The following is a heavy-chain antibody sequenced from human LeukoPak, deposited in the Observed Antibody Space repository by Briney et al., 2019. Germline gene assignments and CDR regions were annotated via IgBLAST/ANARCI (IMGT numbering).Heavy chain of an antibody. D-gene: IGHD5-12*01. CDR1: GGTFSSYA. Sequence: GASVKVSCKASGGTFSSYAISWVRQAPGQGLEWMGRIIPILGIANYVQKFQGRVTITADKSTSTAYMELSSLRSEDTAVYYCARDGGSGYEFDYYGMDVWGQGTTVTVPS. CDR2: IIPILGIA. J-gene: IGHJ6*02. CDR3: ARDGGSGYEFDYYGMDV. V-gene: IGHV1-69*04.